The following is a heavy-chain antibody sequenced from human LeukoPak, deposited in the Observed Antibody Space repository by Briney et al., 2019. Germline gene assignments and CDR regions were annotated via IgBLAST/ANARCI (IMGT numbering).Heavy chain of an antibody. D-gene: IGHD6-19*01. CDR3: ARVPPGIAVAGDDY. J-gene: IGHJ4*02. V-gene: IGHV3-23*01. CDR1: GFTFSSYA. CDR2: ISGSGGST. Sequence: PGGSLRLSCAASGFTFSSYAMSWVRQAPGKGLEWVSAISGSGGSTYYADSVKGRFTISRDNSKNTLHLQMNSLRAEDTAVYYCARVPPGIAVAGDDYWGQGTLVTVSS.